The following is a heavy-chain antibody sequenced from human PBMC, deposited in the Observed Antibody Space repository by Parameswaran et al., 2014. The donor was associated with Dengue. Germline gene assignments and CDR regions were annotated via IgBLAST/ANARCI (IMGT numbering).Heavy chain of an antibody. V-gene: IGHV3-15*01. Sequence: PGKGLEWVGRIKSKTDGGTTDYAAPVKGRFTISRDDSKNTLYLQMNSLKTEDTAVYYCTTSDYSNYQYYYYGMDVWGQGTTVTVSS. J-gene: IGHJ6*02. CDR3: TTSDYSNYQYYYYGMDV. D-gene: IGHD4-11*01. CDR2: IKSKTDGGTT.